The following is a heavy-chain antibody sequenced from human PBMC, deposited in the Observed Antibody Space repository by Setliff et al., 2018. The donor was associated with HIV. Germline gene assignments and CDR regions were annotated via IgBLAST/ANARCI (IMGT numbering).Heavy chain of an antibody. CDR2: IYPQDSDT. CDR3: ARANFWSGYYGY. Sequence: PGESLKISCTGSGYSFSNHWIGWVRQMPGRGLEWVGIIYPQDSDTRYSPSFEGHVTISADTSRYTAYLQWSALKASDTAMYYCARANFWSGYYGYWGQGTLVTVSS. J-gene: IGHJ4*02. CDR1: GYSFSNHW. D-gene: IGHD3-3*01. V-gene: IGHV5-51*01.